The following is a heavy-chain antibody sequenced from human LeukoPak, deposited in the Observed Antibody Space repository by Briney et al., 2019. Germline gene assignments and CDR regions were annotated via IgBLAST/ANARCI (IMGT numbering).Heavy chain of an antibody. CDR1: GFTFSSYG. CDR3: AKDGFDYGDYVGNYFDY. D-gene: IGHD4-17*01. CDR2: ISYDGSNK. Sequence: GGSLRLSCAASGFTFSSYGMHWVRQAPGKGLEWVAVISYDGSNKYYADSVKGRFTISRDNSKNTLYLQMNSLRAEDTAVYYCAKDGFDYGDYVGNYFDYWAQGTLVTVSS. J-gene: IGHJ4*02. V-gene: IGHV3-30*18.